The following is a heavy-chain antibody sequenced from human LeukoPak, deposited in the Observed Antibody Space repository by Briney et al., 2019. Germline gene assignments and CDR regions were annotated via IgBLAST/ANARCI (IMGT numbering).Heavy chain of an antibody. J-gene: IGHJ4*02. D-gene: IGHD4-17*01. CDR1: GFTFGDYA. Sequence: PGGSLRLSCTASGFTFGDYAMSWFRQAPGKGLEWGGFIRSKAYGGTTEYAASVKGRFTISRDDSKRIAYLQMNSLKTEDTAVYYCTMVTVTSSGWSDYWGQGTLVTVSS. CDR3: TMVTVTSSGWSDY. V-gene: IGHV3-49*03. CDR2: IRSKAYGGTT.